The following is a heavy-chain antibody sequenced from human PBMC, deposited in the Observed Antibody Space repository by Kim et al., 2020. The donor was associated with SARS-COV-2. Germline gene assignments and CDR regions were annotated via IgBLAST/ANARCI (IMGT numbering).Heavy chain of an antibody. V-gene: IGHV4-34*01. CDR2: INHSGST. CDR3: ASRIDIVVVPAAQGGVWFDP. CDR1: GGSFSGYY. J-gene: IGHJ5*02. Sequence: SDTLSLTCAVYGGSFSGYYWSWIRQPPGKGLEWIGEINHSGSTNYNPSLKSRVTISVDTSKNQFSLKLSSVTAADTAVYYCASRIDIVVVPAAQGGVWFDPWGQGTLVTVSS. D-gene: IGHD2-2*01.